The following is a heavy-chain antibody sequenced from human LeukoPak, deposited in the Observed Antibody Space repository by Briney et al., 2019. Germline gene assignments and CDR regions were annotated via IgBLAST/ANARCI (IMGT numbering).Heavy chain of an antibody. D-gene: IGHD5-18*01. Sequence: SETLSLTCTVSGGSISSYYWSWIRQPPGKGLEWVGYIYYGGSTNYNPSLKSRVTTSVDTSKNQFSLKLSSVTAADTAVYYCARFEAMVSPGFDYWGQGTLVTVSS. J-gene: IGHJ4*02. CDR1: GGSISSYY. CDR2: IYYGGST. CDR3: ARFEAMVSPGFDY. V-gene: IGHV4-59*01.